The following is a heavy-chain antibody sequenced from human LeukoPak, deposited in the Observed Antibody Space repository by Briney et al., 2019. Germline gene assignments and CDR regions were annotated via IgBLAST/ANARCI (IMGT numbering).Heavy chain of an antibody. D-gene: IGHD4-17*01. CDR1: GGSISSGGYY. CDR3: ARGSYGDPLGFDY. Sequence: PSETLSLTCTVSGGSISSGGYYWSWIRQPPGKGLEWIGYIYHSGSTYYNPSLKSRVTMSVDTSKNQFSLKLSSVTAADTAVYYCARGSYGDPLGFDYWGQGTLVTVSS. J-gene: IGHJ4*02. V-gene: IGHV4-30-2*01. CDR2: IYHSGST.